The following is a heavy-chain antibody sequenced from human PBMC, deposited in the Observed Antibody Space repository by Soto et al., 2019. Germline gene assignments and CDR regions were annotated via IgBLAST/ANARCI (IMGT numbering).Heavy chain of an antibody. J-gene: IGHJ4*02. CDR2: INFSGTST. Sequence: GGSLRLSCAASGFTLSTYAMTWVRQVPGKGLEWVSSINFSGTSTYYADAVKGRFTVSRDSSKNTLYLQMDSLRAEDTAVYYYATAFSSGWDFDHWGQGTLVTVSS. V-gene: IGHV3-23*05. CDR1: GFTLSTYA. CDR3: ATAFSSGWDFDH. D-gene: IGHD6-19*01.